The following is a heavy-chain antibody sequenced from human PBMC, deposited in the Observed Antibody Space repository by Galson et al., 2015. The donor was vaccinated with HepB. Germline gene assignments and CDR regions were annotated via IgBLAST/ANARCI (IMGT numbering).Heavy chain of an antibody. Sequence: SLRLSCAASGFTFSSYAMNWVRQAPGKGLEWVSVISGGGGSTYYADSVKGRFTISRDSSKNTLYLQMNSLRAEDTAVYYCAKTNYYDRSGYYSNWGQGTLVTVSS. CDR2: ISGGGGST. V-gene: IGHV3-23*01. D-gene: IGHD3-22*01. CDR3: AKTNYYDRSGYYSN. CDR1: GFTFSSYA. J-gene: IGHJ4*02.